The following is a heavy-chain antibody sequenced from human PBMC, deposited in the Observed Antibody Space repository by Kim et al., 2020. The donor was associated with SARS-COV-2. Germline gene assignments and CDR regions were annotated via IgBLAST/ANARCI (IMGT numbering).Heavy chain of an antibody. CDR3: ARGGMKWFSAEYFQH. CDR1: GYTFTSYY. CDR2: INPSGGST. Sequence: ASVKVSCKASGYTFTSYYMHWVRQAPGQGLEWMGIINPSGGSTSYAQKFQGRVTMTRDTSTSTVYMELSSLRSEDTAVYYCARGGMKWFSAEYFQHWGQGTLVTVSS. J-gene: IGHJ1*01. V-gene: IGHV1-46*01. D-gene: IGHD3-22*01.